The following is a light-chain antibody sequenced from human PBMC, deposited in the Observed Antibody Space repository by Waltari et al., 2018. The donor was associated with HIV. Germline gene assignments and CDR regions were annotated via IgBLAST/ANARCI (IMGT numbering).Light chain of an antibody. V-gene: IGLV7-43*01. J-gene: IGLJ3*02. CDR3: LLYYGGAWV. Sequence: QTVVTPEPSLTVSPGGPVTLTCPSTTGAAPSGYSPNWFQQKPGQAPRALIYGTTNKHSWTPARFSGSLLGGKAALTLSGVQPEDEAEYYCLLYYGGAWVFGGGTKLTVL. CDR1: TGAAPSGYS. CDR2: GTT.